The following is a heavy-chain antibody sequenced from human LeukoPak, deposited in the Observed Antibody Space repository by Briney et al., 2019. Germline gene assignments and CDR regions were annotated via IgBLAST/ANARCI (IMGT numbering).Heavy chain of an antibody. J-gene: IGHJ5*02. V-gene: IGHV4-61*02. D-gene: IGHD3-10*01. CDR3: ARMDYYGSGSYHSWFDP. CDR2: IYAGGKT. Sequence: SETLSLTCTVSGDSISTGGYFWSWIRQPAGKGLEWIGRIYAGGKTNYNPSLRSRVTLSVDTSRNQCSLKLNSVTAADTAVYYCARMDYYGSGSYHSWFDPCGQGTLVTVSS. CDR1: GDSISTGGYF.